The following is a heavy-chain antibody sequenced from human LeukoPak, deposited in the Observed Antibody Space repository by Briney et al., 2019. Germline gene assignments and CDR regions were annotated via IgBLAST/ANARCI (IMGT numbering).Heavy chain of an antibody. Sequence: SETLSLTCAVYGGSFSGYYWSWIRQPPGKGLEWIGEINHSGSTNYNPSLKSRVTISVDTSKNQFSLKLSSVTAADTAVYYCARPRRYNAFDIWGQGTMVTVSS. V-gene: IGHV4-34*01. CDR1: GGSFSGYY. CDR2: INHSGST. D-gene: IGHD1-1*01. CDR3: ARPRRYNAFDI. J-gene: IGHJ3*02.